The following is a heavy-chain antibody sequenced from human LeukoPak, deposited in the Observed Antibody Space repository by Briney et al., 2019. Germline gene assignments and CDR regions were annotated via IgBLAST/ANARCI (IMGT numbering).Heavy chain of an antibody. V-gene: IGHV4-59*01. D-gene: IGHD3-10*01. Sequence: SETLSLTCTVSGDSISSYYWSWIRQPPGKGLEWIGYVSYTGTTNYNPSLKSRVTISADTSKNQFSLKLTSVTAADTAVYYCARGAMVRGVPMGVWGTGTTVTVSS. CDR1: GDSISSYY. J-gene: IGHJ6*04. CDR3: ARGAMVRGVPMGV. CDR2: VSYTGTT.